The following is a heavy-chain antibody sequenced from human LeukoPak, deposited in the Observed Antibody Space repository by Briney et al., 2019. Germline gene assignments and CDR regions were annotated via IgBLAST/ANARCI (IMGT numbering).Heavy chain of an antibody. Sequence: PGGSLRLSCAASGFTFSTYWMHWVRQAPGKGLVWVSRISGDGSTTTYADSVKGRFTISRDNAKNTLYLQMNSLRAEDTAVYYCVPYNWNYALNYWGQGTLVAVSS. CDR1: GFTFSTYW. CDR3: VPYNWNYALNY. D-gene: IGHD1-7*01. CDR2: ISGDGSTT. V-gene: IGHV3-74*01. J-gene: IGHJ4*02.